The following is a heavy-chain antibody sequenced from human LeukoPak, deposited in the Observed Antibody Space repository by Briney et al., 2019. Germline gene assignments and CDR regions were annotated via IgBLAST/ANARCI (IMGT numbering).Heavy chain of an antibody. CDR2: ISWNSGSI. D-gene: IGHD1-26*01. CDR1: GFTFDDYA. J-gene: IGHJ4*02. Sequence: SLRLSCAASGFTFDDYAMHWVRQAPGKGLEWVSGISWNSGSIGYADSVKGRFTISRDNAKNSLYLQMNSLRAEDTALYYCAKVSHSGLSGTLTDYWGQGTLVTVSS. V-gene: IGHV3-9*01. CDR3: AKVSHSGLSGTLTDY.